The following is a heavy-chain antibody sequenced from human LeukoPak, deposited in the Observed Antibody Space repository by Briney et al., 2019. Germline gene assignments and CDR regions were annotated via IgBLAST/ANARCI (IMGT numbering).Heavy chain of an antibody. D-gene: IGHD3-10*01. CDR1: GFTFSSYA. CDR2: INQDGSEK. Sequence: PGGSLRLSCAASGFTFSSYAMSWVRQAPGKGLEWVANINQDGSEKYYVDSVKGRFTISRDNAKNSLYLQMNSLRAEDAAVYYCARDYGYWDQGTLVTVSS. J-gene: IGHJ4*02. CDR3: ARDYGY. V-gene: IGHV3-7*01.